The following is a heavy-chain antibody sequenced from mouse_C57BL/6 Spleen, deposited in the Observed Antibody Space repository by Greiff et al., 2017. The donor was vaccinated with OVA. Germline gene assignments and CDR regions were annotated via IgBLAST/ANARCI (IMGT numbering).Heavy chain of an antibody. Sequence: VQQVESGPELVKPGASVKISCKASGYAFSSSWMNWVKQRPGKGLEWIGRIYPGDGDTNYNGKFKGKATLTADKSSSTAYMQLSSLTSEDSAVYFCARWGDAMDYWGQGTSVTVSS. J-gene: IGHJ4*01. CDR1: GYAFSSSW. CDR2: IYPGDGDT. V-gene: IGHV1-82*01. CDR3: ARWGDAMDY.